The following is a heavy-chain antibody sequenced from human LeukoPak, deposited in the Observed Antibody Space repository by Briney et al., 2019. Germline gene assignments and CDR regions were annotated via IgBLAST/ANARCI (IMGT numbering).Heavy chain of an antibody. D-gene: IGHD5-24*01. CDR1: GGSFSGYY. CDR3: ARASEMATIGLDAFDI. CDR2: INHSGST. J-gene: IGHJ3*02. Sequence: PSETLSLTCAVYGGSFSGYYWSWIRQPPGKGLEWIGEINHSGSTNYNPSLKSRVTISVDTSKNQFYLKLSSVTAADTAVYYCARASEMATIGLDAFDIWGQGTMVTVSS. V-gene: IGHV4-34*01.